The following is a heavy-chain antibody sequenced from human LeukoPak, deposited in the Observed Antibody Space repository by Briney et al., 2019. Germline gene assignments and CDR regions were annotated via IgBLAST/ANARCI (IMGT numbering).Heavy chain of an antibody. J-gene: IGHJ3*02. CDR1: GGSISSGGYY. Sequence: SQTLSLTCTVSGGSISSGGYYWSWIRQPPGKGLEWIGYIYHSGSTYYNPSLKSRVTISVDRSKNQFSLKLSSVTAADTAVYYCARGGLGGSYYFNAFDIWGQGTMVTVSS. CDR2: IYHSGST. CDR3: ARGGLGGSYYFNAFDI. V-gene: IGHV4-30-2*01. D-gene: IGHD1-26*01.